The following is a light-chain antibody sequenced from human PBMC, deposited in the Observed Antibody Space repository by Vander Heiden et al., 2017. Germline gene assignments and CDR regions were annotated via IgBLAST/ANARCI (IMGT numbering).Light chain of an antibody. CDR3: QSYDNNLSAWV. CDR1: RSNIRAHSA. Sequence: QSVLTQPPSVSGAPGQRVTISCTGSRSNIRAHSAVHWYQQRPGTAPKLLIYVNNNRPSGVPDRFSGSKSGTSASLASTGLQAEDEADYYCQSYDNNLSAWVFGGGTKLTVL. V-gene: IGLV1-40*01. CDR2: VNN. J-gene: IGLJ3*02.